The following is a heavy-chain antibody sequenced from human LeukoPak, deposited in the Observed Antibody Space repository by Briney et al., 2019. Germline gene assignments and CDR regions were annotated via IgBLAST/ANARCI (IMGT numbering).Heavy chain of an antibody. CDR1: GFTFSSYA. CDR3: AKEDGYCSSTSCPRYAFDI. CDR2: FSGSGGST. D-gene: IGHD2-2*01. Sequence: GGSLRLSCAASGFTFSSYAMSWVRQAPGKGLEWVSAFSGSGGSTYYADSVKGRFTISRDNSKNTLYLQMNSLRAEDTAVYYCAKEDGYCSSTSCPRYAFDIWGQGTMVTVSS. V-gene: IGHV3-23*01. J-gene: IGHJ3*02.